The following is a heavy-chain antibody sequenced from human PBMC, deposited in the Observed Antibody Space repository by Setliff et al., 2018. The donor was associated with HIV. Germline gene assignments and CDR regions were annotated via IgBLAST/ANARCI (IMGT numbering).Heavy chain of an antibody. J-gene: IGHJ4*02. CDR1: GFTFTNYA. CDR3: VRDRPGTDLAGLWDY. Sequence: GESLKISCAASGFTFTNYAMTWVRQAPGKGLEWVSAIAGSAASTYYADSVKGRFTISRDNAQKSVYLQMNSLRAEDTAVYYCVRDRPGTDLAGLWDYWGQGTLVTVSS. CDR2: IAGSAAST. D-gene: IGHD1-1*01. V-gene: IGHV3-23*01.